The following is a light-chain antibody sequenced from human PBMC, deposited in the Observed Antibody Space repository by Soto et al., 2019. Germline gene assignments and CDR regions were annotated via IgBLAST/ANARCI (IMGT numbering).Light chain of an antibody. CDR2: AAS. Sequence: QMTQSPSSLSAFVGDRVTITCRASQGINNYLAWYQHKPGKVPKLLIYAASTLQSGVPSRFSGGGSATEFNLSISSLQPEDIATYYCQKYDSAPWTFGQGSEVEIK. V-gene: IGKV1-27*01. CDR3: QKYDSAPWT. CDR1: QGINNY. J-gene: IGKJ1*01.